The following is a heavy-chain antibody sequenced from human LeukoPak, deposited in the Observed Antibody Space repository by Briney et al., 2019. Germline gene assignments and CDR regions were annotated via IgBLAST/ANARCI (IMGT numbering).Heavy chain of an antibody. J-gene: IGHJ6*02. CDR3: ARQPGAGTNYYYYGMDV. CDR1: GGSISSGDYY. D-gene: IGHD6-13*01. V-gene: IGHV4-30-4*01. CDR2: IYYSGST. Sequence: SQTLSLTCTVSGGSISSGDYYWSWIRQPPGKGLEWIGYIYYSGSTYYDPSLKSRVTISVDTSKNQFSLKLSSVTAADTAVYYCARQPGAGTNYYYYGMDVWAKGPRSPSP.